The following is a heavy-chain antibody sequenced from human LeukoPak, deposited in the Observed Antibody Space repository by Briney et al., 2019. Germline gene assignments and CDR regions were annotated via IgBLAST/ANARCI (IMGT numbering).Heavy chain of an antibody. CDR3: ASLFRYCSSTSCTIARSDGDDY. V-gene: IGHV3-7*01. D-gene: IGHD2-2*01. Sequence: GGSLRLSCEASEFTFTNYWMSWVRQAPGKGLEWVANVKQDGSEKYYVDSVKGRFTISRDNAKNSLYLQMNSLRVEDTAVYYCASLFRYCSSTSCTIARSDGDDYWGQGTLVTVSS. J-gene: IGHJ4*02. CDR2: VKQDGSEK. CDR1: EFTFTNYW.